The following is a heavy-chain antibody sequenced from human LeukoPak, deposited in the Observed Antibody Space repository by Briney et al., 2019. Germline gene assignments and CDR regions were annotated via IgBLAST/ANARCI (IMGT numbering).Heavy chain of an antibody. D-gene: IGHD3-3*01. CDR3: ARAGYSDYDFWSGYGYYGMDV. J-gene: IGHJ6*02. Sequence: GASVKVSCKASGYTFSSYDINWVRQATGQGLEWMGWMSPNSGNTGYAQNFQGRVTMTGNTSKSTAYMELSSLRSEDTAVYYCARAGYSDYDFWSGYGYYGMDVWGQGTTVTVSS. CDR2: MSPNSGNT. CDR1: GYTFSSYD. V-gene: IGHV1-8*01.